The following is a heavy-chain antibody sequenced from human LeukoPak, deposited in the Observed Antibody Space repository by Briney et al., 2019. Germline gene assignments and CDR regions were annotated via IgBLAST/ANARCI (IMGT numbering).Heavy chain of an antibody. CDR3: ARHLTAGYSYGQYYFDY. CDR1: GGSISSSSYY. J-gene: IGHJ4*02. V-gene: IGHV4-39*01. CDR2: IYYSGST. D-gene: IGHD5-18*01. Sequence: KPSETLSLTCTVSGGSISSSSYYWGWIRQPPGKGLEWIGSIYYSGSTYYNPSLKSRVTISVDTSKNQFSLKLSSVTAADTAVYYCARHLTAGYSYGQYYFDYWGQGTLVTVSS.